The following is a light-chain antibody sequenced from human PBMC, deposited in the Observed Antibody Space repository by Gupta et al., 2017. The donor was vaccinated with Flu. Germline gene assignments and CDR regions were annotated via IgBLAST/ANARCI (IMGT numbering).Light chain of an antibody. J-gene: IGKJ1*01. V-gene: IGKV6-21*02. CDR2: YAS. Sequence: DIVLTQSPEFQSVTPKGKVTITCRASQNIGDSLHWYQQKPGQSPRLLIKYASQSISGVPSTFSASGSGTDVTLTISRLEPEDAATYFCHQSSSIPWTFGQGTKVEIK. CDR1: QNIGDS. CDR3: HQSSSIPWT.